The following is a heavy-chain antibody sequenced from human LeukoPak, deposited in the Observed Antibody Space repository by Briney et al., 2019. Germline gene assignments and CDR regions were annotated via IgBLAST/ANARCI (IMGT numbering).Heavy chain of an antibody. CDR1: GFTFDDYA. CDR3: AGDYYYYGMDV. Sequence: GRSLRRSCAASGFTFDDYAMHWVRQAPGKGLEWVSGISWNSGSIGYADSVKGRFTISRDNAKNSLYLQMNSLRAEDTALYYCAGDYYYYGMDVWGQGTTVTVSS. V-gene: IGHV3-9*01. CDR2: ISWNSGSI. J-gene: IGHJ6*02.